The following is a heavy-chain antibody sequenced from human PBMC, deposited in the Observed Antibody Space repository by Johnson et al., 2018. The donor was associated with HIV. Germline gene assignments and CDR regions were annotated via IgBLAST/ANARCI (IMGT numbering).Heavy chain of an antibody. CDR2: INWNGGST. J-gene: IGHJ3*02. CDR3: AREITLIMGAGAAFDI. CDR1: GFTFDDYG. D-gene: IGHD3-22*01. Sequence: VQLVESGGGVVRPGGSLRLSCAASGFTFDDYGMSWVRQAPGKGLEWVSGINWNGGSTGYADSVKGRLSISRDNAKNSLYLQMNSLRVEDTAVYYCAREITLIMGAGAAFDIWGQGTVVTVSS. V-gene: IGHV3-20*04.